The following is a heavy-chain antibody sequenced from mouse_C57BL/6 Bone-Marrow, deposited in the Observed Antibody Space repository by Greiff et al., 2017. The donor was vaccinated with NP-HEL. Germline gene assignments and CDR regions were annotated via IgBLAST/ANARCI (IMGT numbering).Heavy chain of an antibody. CDR2: IYPGNSDT. Sequence: VQLQQSGTVLARPGASVKMSCKTSGYTFTSYWMHWVKQRPGQGLEWIGAIYPGNSDTSYNQKFKGKAKLTADTSASTAYMELRSLTSEDSAVYYCKAGTWFAYWGQGTLVTVSA. V-gene: IGHV1-5*01. CDR1: GYTFTSYW. CDR3: KAGTWFAY. J-gene: IGHJ3*01.